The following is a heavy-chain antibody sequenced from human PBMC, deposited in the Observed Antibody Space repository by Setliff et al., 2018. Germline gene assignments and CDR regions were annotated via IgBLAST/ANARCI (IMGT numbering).Heavy chain of an antibody. D-gene: IGHD3-22*01. CDR2: IYSSGST. V-gene: IGHV4-30-4*08. J-gene: IGHJ4*02. CDR3: ARESRYYYDNLGTLDY. CDR1: GGSISSGDYH. Sequence: SETLSLTCTVSGGSISSGDYHWSWIRQPPGKGLEWIGYIYSSGSTYYNPSLKSRVSISVDTSKNQFSLKLSSVTAADTAVYYCARESRYYYDNLGTLDYWGQGTLVTV.